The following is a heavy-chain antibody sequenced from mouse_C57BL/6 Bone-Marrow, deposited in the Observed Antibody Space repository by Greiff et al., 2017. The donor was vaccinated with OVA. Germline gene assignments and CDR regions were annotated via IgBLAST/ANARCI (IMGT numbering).Heavy chain of an antibody. CDR2: IDPSDSYT. J-gene: IGHJ1*03. V-gene: IGHV1-69*01. CDR3: ARLDYGPFCV. CDR1: GYTFTSYW. D-gene: IGHD1-1*01. Sequence: QVQLQQPGAELVMPGASVKLSCKASGYTFTSYWMHWVKQRPGQGLEWIREIDPSDSYTNYNQKFKGKSTLTVDKSSSTAYMQLSSLTSEDSAVYYCARLDYGPFCVWGTGTTVTVSS.